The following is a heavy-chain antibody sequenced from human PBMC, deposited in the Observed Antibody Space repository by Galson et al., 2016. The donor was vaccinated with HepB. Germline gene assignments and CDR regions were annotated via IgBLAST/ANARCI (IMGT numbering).Heavy chain of an antibody. CDR3: ASDYWVY. V-gene: IGHV3-30*03. D-gene: IGHD2-8*02. CDR1: GFTFSYHG. CDR2: ISYDGSKT. Sequence: SLRLSCAASGFTFSYHGMHWVRQAPGKGLEWVAVISYDGSKTYYADSVKGRFTISRDNAKNSLYLQMNSLRAEDTAVYYCASDYWVYWGQGTLVTVSA. J-gene: IGHJ4*02.